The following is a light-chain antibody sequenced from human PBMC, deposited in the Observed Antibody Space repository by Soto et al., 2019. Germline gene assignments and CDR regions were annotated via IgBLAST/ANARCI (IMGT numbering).Light chain of an antibody. CDR2: EVS. J-gene: IGLJ1*01. V-gene: IGLV2-14*01. CDR3: SSYTSRGTYV. CDR1: SSDVGGYDY. Sequence: QSALTQPASVSGSPGQSITISCTGTSSDVGGYDYVSWYQLHPGKAPKLMVFEVSNRPSGISNRFSGSKSGNTASLTISGLQGEDEADYYCSSYTSRGTYVFGTGTKVTVL.